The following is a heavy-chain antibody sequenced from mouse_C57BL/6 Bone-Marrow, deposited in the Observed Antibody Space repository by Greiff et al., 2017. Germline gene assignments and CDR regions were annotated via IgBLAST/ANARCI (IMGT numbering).Heavy chain of an antibody. CDR3: ERWGGWYFDV. CDR2: IYPGSGST. CDR1: GYTFTSYW. J-gene: IGHJ1*03. V-gene: IGHV1-55*01. Sequence: QVQLQQPGAELVKPGASVKMSCKASGYTFTSYWITWVKQRPGQGLEWIGDIYPGSGSTNYNEKFKSKATLTVDTSSSTAYMQLSSLTSGDSAVYYCERWGGWYFDVWGTGTTVTVSS.